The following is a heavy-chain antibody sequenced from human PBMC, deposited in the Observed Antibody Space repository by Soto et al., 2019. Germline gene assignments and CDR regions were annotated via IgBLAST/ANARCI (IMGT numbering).Heavy chain of an antibody. Sequence: QVQLVQSGAEVKKPGASVKVSCKTSGYTFAAYYIHWIRQAPGQGLEWMGWINPTSGGTVYAQNFQDRVNMTRDTSIRTAYMELRRLNSDDTAVYYCARDPDYGDYWGYVFDSWGQGTPVTVSS. CDR3: ARDPDYGDYWGYVFDS. D-gene: IGHD4-17*01. V-gene: IGHV1-2*02. J-gene: IGHJ4*02. CDR1: GYTFAAYY. CDR2: INPTSGGT.